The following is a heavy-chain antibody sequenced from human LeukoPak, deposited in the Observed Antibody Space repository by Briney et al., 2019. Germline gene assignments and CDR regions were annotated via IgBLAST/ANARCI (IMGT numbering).Heavy chain of an antibody. Sequence: GGSLRLSCAASGFTFSSSAMSWVRQAPGKGLEWVSAISNNGGYTYYADSVQGRFTISRDNSKNTLYLQMNSLRAEDTAVYYCARDRLVGYFDYWGQGTLVTVSS. CDR2: ISNNGGYT. V-gene: IGHV3-23*01. J-gene: IGHJ4*02. CDR1: GFTFSSSA. CDR3: ARDRLVGYFDY.